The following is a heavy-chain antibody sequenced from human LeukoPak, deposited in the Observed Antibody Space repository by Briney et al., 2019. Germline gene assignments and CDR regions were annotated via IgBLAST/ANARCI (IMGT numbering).Heavy chain of an antibody. CDR2: ISDSGGRT. V-gene: IGHV3-23*01. CDR3: AKRGVVIRVILVGFHKEANYFDS. J-gene: IGHJ4*02. CDR1: GITLSNYG. Sequence: GGTLRLSCAVSGITLSNYGMSWVRQAPREGREWGAGISDSGGRTYYADSVKGRFTISRDTPKNTLYLQMNSLRAEDTAVYFCAKRGVVIRVILVGFHKEANYFDSWGQGALVSVSS. D-gene: IGHD3-22*01.